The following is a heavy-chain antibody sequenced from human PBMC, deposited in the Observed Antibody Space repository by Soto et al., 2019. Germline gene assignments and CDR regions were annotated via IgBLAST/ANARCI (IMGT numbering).Heavy chain of an antibody. Sequence: PGGSLRLSCAASGFTFSSYAMSWVRQAPGKGLEWVSAISGSGGSTYYADSVKGRFTISRDNSKNTLYLQMNSLRAEYTVVYYCAKVGYCIGGSCYGPSDYWGQGTLVTVSS. J-gene: IGHJ4*02. CDR1: GFTFSSYA. D-gene: IGHD2-15*01. V-gene: IGHV3-23*01. CDR3: AKVGYCIGGSCYGPSDY. CDR2: ISGSGGST.